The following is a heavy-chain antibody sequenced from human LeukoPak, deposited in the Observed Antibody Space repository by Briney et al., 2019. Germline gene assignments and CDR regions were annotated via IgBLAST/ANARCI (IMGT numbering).Heavy chain of an antibody. J-gene: IGHJ4*02. Sequence: VASVKVSCKTSGYTFTGYYMHWVRQAPGQGLEWMGRINPNSGDTNYAQKFQGRVTMTGDTSITTAYMELNSLRSDDTAVYYCVKAKPQGSDRDFDYWGQGTLVTVSS. D-gene: IGHD1-14*01. CDR1: GYTFTGYY. V-gene: IGHV1-2*06. CDR3: VKAKPQGSDRDFDY. CDR2: INPNSGDT.